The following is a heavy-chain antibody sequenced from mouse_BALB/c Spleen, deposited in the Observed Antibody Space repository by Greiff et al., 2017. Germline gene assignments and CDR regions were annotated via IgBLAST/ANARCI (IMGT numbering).Heavy chain of an antibody. V-gene: IGHV5-6-2*01. CDR2: INSNGGST. J-gene: IGHJ2*01. D-gene: IGHD2-4*01. CDR3: ARRIYYDYDGYFDY. Sequence: EVMLVESGGGLVKLGGSLKLSCAASGFTFSSYYMSWVRQTPEKRLELVAAINSNGGSTYYPDTVKGRFTISRDNAKNTLYLQMSSLKSEDTALYYCARRIYYDYDGYFDYWGQGTTLTVSS. CDR1: GFTFSSYY.